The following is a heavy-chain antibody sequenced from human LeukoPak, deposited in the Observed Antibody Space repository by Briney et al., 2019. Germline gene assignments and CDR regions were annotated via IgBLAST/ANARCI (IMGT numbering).Heavy chain of an antibody. D-gene: IGHD3-9*01. CDR2: IDAGGSYI. Sequence: PGGSLRLSCVASVFALSTDNMNWVRQAPGEGVDWVAFIDAGGSYIQYADSVKGRFIISRDNAQNSLFLEVNSLRVEDTAVYYCARDKGLAIRAYDIWGQGTMVTVSS. CDR1: VFALSTDN. V-gene: IGHV3-21*06. J-gene: IGHJ3*02. CDR3: ARDKGLAIRAYDI.